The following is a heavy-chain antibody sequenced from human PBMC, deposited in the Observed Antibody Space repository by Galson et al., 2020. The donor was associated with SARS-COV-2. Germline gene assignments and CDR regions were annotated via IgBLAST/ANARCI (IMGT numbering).Heavy chain of an antibody. V-gene: IGHV2-70*11. CDR2: IDWDDDK. CDR3: GRIMRWRYNGAFGI. D-gene: IGHD1-20*01. Sequence: SGPTLVKPTQTLTLTCTFSGFSLSTSGMCVSWIRQPPGKALEWLARIDWDDDKYYSTSLKTRLTISKDTSKNQVGLKMTNMDPVDTATYYRGRIMRWRYNGAFGIRGQGTMGTGPS. J-gene: IGHJ3*02. CDR1: GFSLSTSGMC.